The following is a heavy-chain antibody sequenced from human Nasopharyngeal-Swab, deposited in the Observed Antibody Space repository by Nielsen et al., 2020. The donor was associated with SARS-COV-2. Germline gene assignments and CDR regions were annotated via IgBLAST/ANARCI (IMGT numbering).Heavy chain of an antibody. V-gene: IGHV1-46*01. D-gene: IGHD3-10*01. CDR3: ARGYVLLWSGSGPNHFDY. CDR2: INPSGGST. CDR1: VYTFTSYY. Sequence: ASVKVSCKASVYTFTSYYMHWVRQAPGQGLEWMGIINPSGGSTSYAQKFQGRVTMTRDTSTSTVYMELSSLRSEDTAVYYCARGYVLLWSGSGPNHFDYWGQGTLVTVSS. J-gene: IGHJ4*02.